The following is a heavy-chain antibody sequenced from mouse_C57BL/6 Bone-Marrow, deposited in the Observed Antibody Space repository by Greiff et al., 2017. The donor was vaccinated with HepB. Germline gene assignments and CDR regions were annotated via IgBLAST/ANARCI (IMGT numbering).Heavy chain of an antibody. Sequence: EVKLVESGPVLVKPGASVKMSCKASGYTFTDYYMNWVKQSHGKSLEWIGVINPYNGGTSYNQKFKGKATLTVDKSSSTAYMELNSLTSEDSAVYYCAIIYYDYDGFAYWGQGTLVTVSA. CDR3: AIIYYDYDGFAY. J-gene: IGHJ3*01. CDR2: INPYNGGT. CDR1: GYTFTDYY. V-gene: IGHV1-19*01. D-gene: IGHD2-4*01.